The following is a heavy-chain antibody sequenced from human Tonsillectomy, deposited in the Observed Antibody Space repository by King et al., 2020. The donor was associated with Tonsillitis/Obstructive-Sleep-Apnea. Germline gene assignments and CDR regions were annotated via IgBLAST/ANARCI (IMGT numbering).Heavy chain of an antibody. CDR1: GYTFSRYG. CDR2: ISAYNGNT. D-gene: IGHD3-22*01. V-gene: IGHV1-18*01. Sequence: QLVQSGAEVKKPGASVKVPCKASGYTFSRYGITWVRQAPGQGLEWMGWISAYNGNTNYAQKVQGRVTMTTDTSTSTAYMEVRSLRSDDTAVYYCARDNYDSSGYYSAGMDVWGQGTTVTVSS. CDR3: ARDNYDSSGYYSAGMDV. J-gene: IGHJ6*02.